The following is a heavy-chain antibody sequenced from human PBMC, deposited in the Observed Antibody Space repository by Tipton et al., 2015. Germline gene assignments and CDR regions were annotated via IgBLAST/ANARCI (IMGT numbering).Heavy chain of an antibody. V-gene: IGHV4-34*01. CDR3: ARGGSPIIEMAYHHYGLDV. J-gene: IGHJ6*02. CDR2: IYHSGTT. CDR1: GTSLSGFY. D-gene: IGHD5-24*01. Sequence: LSLTCTVSGTSLSGFYWTWIRQPPGQGLEWIGEIYHSGTTNYNPSLRGRFTISLRTSKNQLSLQVDSVTAADTAIYYCARGGSPIIEMAYHHYGLDVWGQGTTVTVSS.